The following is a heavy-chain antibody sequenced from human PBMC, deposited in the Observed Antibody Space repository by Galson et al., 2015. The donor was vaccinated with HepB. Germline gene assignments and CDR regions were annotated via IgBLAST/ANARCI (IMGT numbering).Heavy chain of an antibody. J-gene: IGHJ5*02. Sequence: SLRLSCAASGFSSSNYWVHWLRQVPGKALVWVSRINGDGASTNYADSVKGRFTISRDNAKNTVYLQMNSLRAEDTAVYYCASSGDYSLNWFHPWGQGTLVTVSS. CDR1: GFSSSNYW. D-gene: IGHD3-22*01. V-gene: IGHV3-74*01. CDR2: INGDGAST. CDR3: ASSGDYSLNWFHP.